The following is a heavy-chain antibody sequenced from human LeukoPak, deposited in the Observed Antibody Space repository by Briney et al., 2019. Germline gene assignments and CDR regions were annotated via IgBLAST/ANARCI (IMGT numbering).Heavy chain of an antibody. CDR1: GGTFSSYA. Sequence: ASVKVSCKASGGTFSSYAISWVRQAPGQGLEWMGGIIPIFGTANYAQKFQGRVTITADESTSTAYMELSSLRSEDTAVYYCARGLRGDESYYYYGMDVWGKGTTVTVSS. CDR2: IIPIFGTA. J-gene: IGHJ6*04. V-gene: IGHV1-69*13. CDR3: ARGLRGDESYYYYGMDV.